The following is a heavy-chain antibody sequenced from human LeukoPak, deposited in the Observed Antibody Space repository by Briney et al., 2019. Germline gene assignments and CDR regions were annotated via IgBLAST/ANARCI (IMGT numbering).Heavy chain of an antibody. CDR1: GFAFSSYA. D-gene: IGHD3-22*01. CDR3: ARDPGDSSGYGRGDYFDY. J-gene: IGHJ4*02. Sequence: GGSLRLSCAASGFAFSSYAKHWVRQAPGKGLEWVAVISYDGSNKYYADSVKGRFTITRDNSKNTLYLQMNSLRAEDTAVYYCARDPGDSSGYGRGDYFDYWGQGTLVTVSS. V-gene: IGHV3-30*01. CDR2: ISYDGSNK.